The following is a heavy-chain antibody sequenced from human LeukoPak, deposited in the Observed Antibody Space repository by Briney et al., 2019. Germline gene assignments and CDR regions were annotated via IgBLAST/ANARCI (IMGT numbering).Heavy chain of an antibody. CDR2: ISAYNGNT. D-gene: IGHD5-18*01. CDR3: ARDRWVQLWSDAFDI. Sequence: ASVKVSCKASGYTFTSYGISWVRQAPGQGLEWMGWISAYNGNTNYAQKLQGRVTITADESTSTAYMELSSLRSEDTAVYYCARDRWVQLWSDAFDIWGQGTMVTVSS. J-gene: IGHJ3*02. CDR1: GYTFTSYG. V-gene: IGHV1-18*01.